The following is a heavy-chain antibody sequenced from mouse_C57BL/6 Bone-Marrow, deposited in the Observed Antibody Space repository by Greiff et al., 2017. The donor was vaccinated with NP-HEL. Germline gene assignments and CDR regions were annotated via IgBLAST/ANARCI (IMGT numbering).Heavy chain of an antibody. J-gene: IGHJ4*01. D-gene: IGHD2-3*01. CDR3: ARSGYGIYDGYYGAMDY. CDR1: GYTFTDYN. Sequence: VQLKESGPELVKPGASVKIPCKASGYTFTDYNMDWVKQSHGKSLEWIGDINPNNGGTIYNQKFKGKATLTVDKSSSTAYMELRSLTSEDTAVYYCARSGYGIYDGYYGAMDYWGQGTSVTVSS. CDR2: INPNNGGT. V-gene: IGHV1-18*01.